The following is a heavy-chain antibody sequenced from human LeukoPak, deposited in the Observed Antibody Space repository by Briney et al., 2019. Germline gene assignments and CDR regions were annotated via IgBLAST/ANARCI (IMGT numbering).Heavy chain of an antibody. D-gene: IGHD3-10*01. CDR3: ARHPSSSYGSGSFSDY. Sequence: SETLSLTCTVSGASISSSSYYWGWIRQPPGKGLEWIGSIHYSGGTYDNPSLKSRVTISVDTSKNQFSLKLSSVTAADTAVYYCARHPSSSYGSGSFSDYWGQGTLVTVSS. CDR1: GASISSSSYY. V-gene: IGHV4-39*01. CDR2: IHYSGGT. J-gene: IGHJ4*02.